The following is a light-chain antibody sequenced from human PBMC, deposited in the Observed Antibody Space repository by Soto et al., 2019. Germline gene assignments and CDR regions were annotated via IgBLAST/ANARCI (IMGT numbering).Light chain of an antibody. V-gene: IGKV1-39*01. Sequence: DIPMTQSPSSLSASVGDRVTITCRASQSISNNLSWYQQKLGKAPKLLIYGASSLQSGVPSRFSGSGSGTDFTLTISSLQPADFATYYCQQSYSSPRTFGQGTKVEIK. CDR3: QQSYSSPRT. CDR2: GAS. CDR1: QSISNN. J-gene: IGKJ1*01.